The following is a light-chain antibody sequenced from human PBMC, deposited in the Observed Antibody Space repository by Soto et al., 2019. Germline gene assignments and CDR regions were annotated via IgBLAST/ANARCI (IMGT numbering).Light chain of an antibody. CDR2: GTS. CDR1: QSISKY. Sequence: DIQMTQSPSSLSASVGDRVTLTCRASQSISKYLHWYQLKSGKGPKLLIYGTSTLQSGVPSRFSGSGSGTDFTLTISNLQPEDFAVYYCQQGYSPLLTFGGGTRVEIK. J-gene: IGKJ4*01. CDR3: QQGYSPLLT. V-gene: IGKV1-39*01.